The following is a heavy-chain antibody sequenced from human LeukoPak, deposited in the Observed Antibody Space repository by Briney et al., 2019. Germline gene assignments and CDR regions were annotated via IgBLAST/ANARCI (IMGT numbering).Heavy chain of an antibody. CDR1: GFTFSRYW. CDR3: SRQRYSDY. V-gene: IGHV3-7*01. D-gene: IGHD1-1*01. CDR2: RKEEGREK. Sequence: GGSLILSCAASGFTFSRYWMTWVRQAPGKGGEWVANRKEEGREKSYVESVRGRVTIPRDNAKHSLYVQLNSLRAEGRAVCFFSRQRYSDYWGQGTLVTVSS. J-gene: IGHJ4*02.